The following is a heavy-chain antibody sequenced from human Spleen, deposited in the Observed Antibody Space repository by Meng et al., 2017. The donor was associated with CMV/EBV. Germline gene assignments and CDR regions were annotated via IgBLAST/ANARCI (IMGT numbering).Heavy chain of an antibody. CDR2: MYHSGNT. J-gene: IGHJ4*02. CDR1: GDSVSSGDYY. Sequence: GSLRLSCAVSGDSVSSGDYYWSWIRQPPGKGLEWIGHMYHSGNTYYNPSLKSRLAISLATSKNQFSLILTSVTAADTAIYYCARIPYRTGPYYFDFWGRGTLVTVSS. V-gene: IGHV4-61*08. CDR3: ARIPYRTGPYYFDF. D-gene: IGHD3/OR15-3a*01.